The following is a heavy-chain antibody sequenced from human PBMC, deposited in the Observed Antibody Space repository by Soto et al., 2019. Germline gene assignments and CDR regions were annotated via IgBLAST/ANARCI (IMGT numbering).Heavy chain of an antibody. J-gene: IGHJ4*02. CDR3: ANHDYGSGGYYLKYFAY. V-gene: IGHV3-23*01. Sequence: HPGGSLRLSCAVSGFTVSSFAMSWVRQAPGKGLQWVSGISDSGGTTYYADSVKGRFTISRNRATNTLFLQMNSLRAEDTAVYYCANHDYGSGGYYLKYFAYWGQGALVTVSS. CDR1: GFTVSSFA. D-gene: IGHD3-10*01. CDR2: ISDSGGTT.